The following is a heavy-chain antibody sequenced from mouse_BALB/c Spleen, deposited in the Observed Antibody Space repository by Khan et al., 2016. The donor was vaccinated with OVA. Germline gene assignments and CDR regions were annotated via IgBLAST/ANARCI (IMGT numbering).Heavy chain of an antibody. CDR1: GFTFSSYS. J-gene: IGHJ3*01. CDR3: ASHVTGSFAY. D-gene: IGHD4-1*01. V-gene: IGHV5-6*01. CDR2: ISSGGDYT. Sequence: IQLVQSGGDLVKPRGSLKLSCAASGFTFSSYSMSWVRQTPDKRLEWVATISSGGDYTYYPDREKGRFTISKENSKNTLYLQMSRLESEDTAMYYWASHVTGSFAYCGQGTLVTVSA.